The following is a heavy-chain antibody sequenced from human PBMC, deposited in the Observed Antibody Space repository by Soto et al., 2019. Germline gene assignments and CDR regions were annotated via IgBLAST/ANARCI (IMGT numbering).Heavy chain of an antibody. D-gene: IGHD6-13*01. CDR3: ARGVRRAAFAAAGPNWFDL. CDR1: GYTFTSYD. CDR2: MNPNSGNT. J-gene: IGHJ5*02. V-gene: IGHV1-8*01. Sequence: QVQLVQSGAEVKKPGASVKVSCKASGYTFTSYDINWVRQATGQGLEWTGWMNPNSGNTGYAQKFQGRVTMIRHTPIRTAYMELRSLRSEATAVYYCARGVRRAAFAAAGPNWFDLWGQGTLVTVSS.